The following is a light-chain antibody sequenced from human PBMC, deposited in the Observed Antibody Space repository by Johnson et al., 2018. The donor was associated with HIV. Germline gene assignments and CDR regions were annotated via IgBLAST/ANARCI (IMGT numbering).Light chain of an antibody. V-gene: IGLV1-51*02. CDR2: ENN. CDR1: SSNIGNNY. J-gene: IGLJ1*01. Sequence: QSVLTQSPSVSAAPGQKVTISCSGSSSNIGNNYVSWYQQLPGTAPKLLIYENNKRPSGIPDRFSGSKSGTSATLGITGLQTGDEADYYCGTWDSSLSGLYVFGTGTKVTVL. CDR3: GTWDSSLSGLYV.